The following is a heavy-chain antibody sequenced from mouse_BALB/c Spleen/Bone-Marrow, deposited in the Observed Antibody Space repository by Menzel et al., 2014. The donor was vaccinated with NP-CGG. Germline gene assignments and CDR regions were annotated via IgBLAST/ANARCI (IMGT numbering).Heavy chain of an antibody. Sequence: EVQGVESGGGLVQPGGSLKLSCATSGFTFSDYYMYWVRQTPEKRLEWVAYISNGGGSTYYPDTVKGRFTISRDNAKNTLYLQMSRLKSEDTAMYYCARGLYYRHFAYWGQGTLVTVSA. CDR1: GFTFSDYY. J-gene: IGHJ3*01. CDR3: ARGLYYRHFAY. CDR2: ISNGGGST. V-gene: IGHV5-12*02. D-gene: IGHD2-14*01.